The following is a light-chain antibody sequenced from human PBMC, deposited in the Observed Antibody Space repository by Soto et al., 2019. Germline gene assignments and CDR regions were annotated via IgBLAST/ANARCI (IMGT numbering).Light chain of an antibody. Sequence: DIQMTQSPSTLSASVGDRVTITCRASQSISTWLAWYQQKPGKVPKLLLYQASTLETGVPSRFSGSGSGTEFTLTSSSLQPDDFATYYCQQYNTYSESFGQGTKLEIK. CDR3: QQYNTYSES. J-gene: IGKJ2*01. V-gene: IGKV1-5*03. CDR2: QAS. CDR1: QSISTW.